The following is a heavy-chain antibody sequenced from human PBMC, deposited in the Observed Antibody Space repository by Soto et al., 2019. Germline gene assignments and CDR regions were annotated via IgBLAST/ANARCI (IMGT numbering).Heavy chain of an antibody. D-gene: IGHD6-19*01. CDR1: GASISNDAYS. Sequence: PSETLSLTSAVSGASISNDAYSWSWIRQPPGKGLEWIGYMYHSGSTYYNPSLKSRVTMSVDRSKNQFSLNLGSVTAADTAVYYCARAVAVAPVYYAMDVWGQGTTVTVSS. V-gene: IGHV4-30-2*01. CDR2: MYHSGST. CDR3: ARAVAVAPVYYAMDV. J-gene: IGHJ6*02.